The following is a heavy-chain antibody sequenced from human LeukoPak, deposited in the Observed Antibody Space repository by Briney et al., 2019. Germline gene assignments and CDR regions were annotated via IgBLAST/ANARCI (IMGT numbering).Heavy chain of an antibody. CDR3: ARDRHKYNYDSGGYPPY. CDR1: GFIFSSYA. V-gene: IGHV3-48*03. J-gene: IGHJ4*02. Sequence: GGSLRLSCAASGFIFSSYAMHWVRQAPGKGLEWVSYISSSGSTIYYADSVKGRFTISRDNAKNSLYLQMNSLRAEDTAVYYCARDRHKYNYDSGGYPPYWGQGTLVTVSS. D-gene: IGHD3-22*01. CDR2: ISSSGSTI.